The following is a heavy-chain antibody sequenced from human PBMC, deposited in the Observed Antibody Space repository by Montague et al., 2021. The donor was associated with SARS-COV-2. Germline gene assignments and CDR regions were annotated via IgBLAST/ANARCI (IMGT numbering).Heavy chain of an antibody. Sequence: TLSLTCSVSGGSISSGGYYWTWIRQRPGGDLEWLGYLYYNGMTHYSPSLKSRASFSLVTSKNQFSLKLTSATATDSALYFCASSLPGNQFQFDYWGQGALVTVSS. CDR3: ASSLPGNQFQFDY. CDR1: GGSISSGGYY. J-gene: IGHJ4*02. V-gene: IGHV4-31*03. D-gene: IGHD1-14*01. CDR2: LYYNGMT.